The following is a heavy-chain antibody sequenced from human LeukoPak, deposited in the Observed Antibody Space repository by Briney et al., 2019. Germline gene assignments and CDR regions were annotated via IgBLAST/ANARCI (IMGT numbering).Heavy chain of an antibody. J-gene: IGHJ4*02. CDR3: ASRNPVPRGDFDY. D-gene: IGHD2-15*01. Sequence: SETLSLTCAVYGGSFSGYYRSWIRQPPGKGLEWIGEINHSGSTNYNPSLKSRVTISVDTSKNQFSLKLSSVTAADTAVYYCASRNPVPRGDFDYWGQGTLVTVSS. CDR2: INHSGST. CDR1: GGSFSGYY. V-gene: IGHV4-34*01.